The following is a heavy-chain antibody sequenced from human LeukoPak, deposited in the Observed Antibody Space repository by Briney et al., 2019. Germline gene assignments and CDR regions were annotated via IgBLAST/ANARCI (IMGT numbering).Heavy chain of an antibody. CDR1: GGSISSSNW. Sequence: PSETLSLTCGVSGGSISSSNWWSWVRQPPGKGLEWIGEINHSGSTNYNPSLKSRVTISVDTSKNQFSLKLSSVTAADTAVYYCARHPSGSYYEDYWGQGTLVTVSS. J-gene: IGHJ4*02. CDR2: INHSGST. V-gene: IGHV4-4*02. CDR3: ARHPSGSYYEDY. D-gene: IGHD1-26*01.